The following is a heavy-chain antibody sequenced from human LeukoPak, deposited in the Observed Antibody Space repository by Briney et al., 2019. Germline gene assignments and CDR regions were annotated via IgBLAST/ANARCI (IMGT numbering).Heavy chain of an antibody. CDR3: ARGGSGGYYPYYFDY. CDR1: GFTFSSYA. Sequence: GRSLRLSCVASGFTFSSYAMHWVRQAPGKGLEWVAVISYDGTNKYYADSVKGRFTISRDNSKNTLYLQMTSLRAEDTAVYYCARGGSGGYYPYYFDYWGQGNLVTVSS. CDR2: ISYDGTNK. D-gene: IGHD3-10*01. J-gene: IGHJ4*02. V-gene: IGHV3-30-3*01.